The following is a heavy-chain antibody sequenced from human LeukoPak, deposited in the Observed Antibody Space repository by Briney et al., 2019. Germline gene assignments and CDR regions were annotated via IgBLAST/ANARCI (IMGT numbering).Heavy chain of an antibody. CDR3: ARPLGATGGNWFDP. CDR2: IYYSGST. Sequence: PSETLSLTCTVSGGSISSYYWSWIRQPPGKGLEWIGYIYYSGSTNYNPSLKSRVTISVDTSKNQFSLKLSSVTAADTAVYYCARPLGATGGNWFDPWGQGTLVTVSS. D-gene: IGHD1-26*01. V-gene: IGHV4-59*08. J-gene: IGHJ5*02. CDR1: GGSISSYY.